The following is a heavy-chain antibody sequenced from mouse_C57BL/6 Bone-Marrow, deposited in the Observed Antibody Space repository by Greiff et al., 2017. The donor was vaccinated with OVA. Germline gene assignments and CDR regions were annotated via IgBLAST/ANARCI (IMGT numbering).Heavy chain of an antibody. CDR3: ARSGGFAY. CDR1: GYSFTDYN. CDR2: INPNYGPT. V-gene: IGHV1-39*01. J-gene: IGHJ3*01. Sequence: LVESGPELVKPGASVKISCKASGYSFTDYNMTWVKQSNGKSIEWIGVINPNYGPTSYNQKFKGKATLTVDQSSSPAYMQLNSLTSEDSAVYYCARSGGFAYWGQGTLVTVSA. D-gene: IGHD3-2*02.